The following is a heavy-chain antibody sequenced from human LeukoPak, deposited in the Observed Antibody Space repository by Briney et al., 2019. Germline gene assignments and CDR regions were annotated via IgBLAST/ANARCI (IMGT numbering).Heavy chain of an antibody. CDR3: ARYYYDSSGRIDY. V-gene: IGHV1-2*02. CDR2: INPNSGGT. J-gene: IGHJ4*02. CDR1: GYTFTGYY. Sequence: ASVKVSCKASGYTFTGYYMHWVRQAPGQGLEWMGWINPNSGGTNYAQKFQGRVTMTRDTSISTAYMELSRLRSDDTAVYYCARYYYDSSGRIDYWSQGTLVTVSS. D-gene: IGHD3-22*01.